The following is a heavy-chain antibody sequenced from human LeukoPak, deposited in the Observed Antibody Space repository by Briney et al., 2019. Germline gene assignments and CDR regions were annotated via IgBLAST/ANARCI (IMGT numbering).Heavy chain of an antibody. J-gene: IGHJ4*02. CDR1: GGSISSYY. V-gene: IGHV4-59*01. D-gene: IGHD3-3*01. Sequence: ASETLSLTCTVSGGSISSYYWSWIRQPPGEGLECIGYIHYSGSTNYNPSLKSRVTISLDTSKNQFSLKLSSVTAADTAVYYCARAILSGYPDSWGQGTLVIVFS. CDR3: ARAILSGYPDS. CDR2: IHYSGST.